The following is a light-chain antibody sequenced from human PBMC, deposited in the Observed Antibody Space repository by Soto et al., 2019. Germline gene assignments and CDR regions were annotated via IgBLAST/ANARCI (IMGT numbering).Light chain of an antibody. CDR1: SSDVGAYEY. J-gene: IGLJ1*01. CDR2: DVS. V-gene: IGLV2-14*03. Sequence: QSALPQPASVSGSPGQSITISCTGTSSDVGAYEYVSWYQQHPGKAPKLLIYDVSNRPSGVSTRFSSSKSGNTASLTISGLQAEDEGDYYCTSYTTRRLYVFGSGTKVTVL. CDR3: TSYTTRRLYV.